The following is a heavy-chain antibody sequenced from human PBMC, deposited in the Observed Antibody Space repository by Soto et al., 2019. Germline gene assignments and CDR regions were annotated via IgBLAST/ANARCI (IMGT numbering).Heavy chain of an antibody. CDR1: GGSISSYY. CDR3: AREAVAATMTENLSDY. CDR2: IYYSGST. D-gene: IGHD6-19*01. V-gene: IGHV4-59*01. J-gene: IGHJ4*02. Sequence: SETLSLTCTVSGGSISSYYWNWIRQAPGKGLEWIGYIYYSGSTIYNPSLKSRVTISVDTSKNQFSLKLSSVTAADTAVYYCAREAVAATMTENLSDYWGQGTLVTVSS.